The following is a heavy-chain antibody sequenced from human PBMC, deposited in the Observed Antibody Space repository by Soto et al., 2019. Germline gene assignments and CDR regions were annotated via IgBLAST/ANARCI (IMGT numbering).Heavy chain of an antibody. CDR1: GLTFSGSA. V-gene: IGHV3-73*01. J-gene: IGHJ1*01. Sequence: GSLRLSCTASGLTFSGSAIHWVRQAPGKGLEWVGRIRDKVNNYATAYAASVNGRFTISRDDSKSTAYLQMSSLKTEDTAVYYRTGPLYYYDNSGHLLQHWGQGTLVTVSS. CDR3: TGPLYYYDNSGHLLQH. CDR2: IRDKVNNYAT. D-gene: IGHD3-22*01.